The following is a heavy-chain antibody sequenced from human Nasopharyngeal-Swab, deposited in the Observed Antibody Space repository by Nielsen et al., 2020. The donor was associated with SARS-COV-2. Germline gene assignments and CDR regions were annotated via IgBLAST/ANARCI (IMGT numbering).Heavy chain of an antibody. D-gene: IGHD6-19*01. V-gene: IGHV1-8*02. CDR2: MNPNSGNT. J-gene: IGHJ6*02. CDR1: GYTFTSYG. Sequence: ASVKVSCKASGYTFTSYGISWVRQAPGQGLEWMGWMNPNSGNTGYAQKFQGRVTMTRNTSISTAYMELSSLRSEDTAVYYCARHPIAVAAKSNYGMDVWGQGTTVTVSS. CDR3: ARHPIAVAAKSNYGMDV.